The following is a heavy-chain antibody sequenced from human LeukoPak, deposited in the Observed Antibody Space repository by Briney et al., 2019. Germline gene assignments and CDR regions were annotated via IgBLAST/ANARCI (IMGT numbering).Heavy chain of an antibody. CDR1: GGSFSGYV. D-gene: IGHD1-26*01. Sequence: PSETLSLTCAVYGGSFSGYVWIWIRQPPGKGPEWIEEINHSGSTNYNPSLESRVTISLDTSKNQFSLKVSSLTAADTAVYYCATSNSGSYRYGMDVWGQGTTVTVSS. CDR3: ATSNSGSYRYGMDV. CDR2: INHSGST. J-gene: IGHJ6*02. V-gene: IGHV4-34*01.